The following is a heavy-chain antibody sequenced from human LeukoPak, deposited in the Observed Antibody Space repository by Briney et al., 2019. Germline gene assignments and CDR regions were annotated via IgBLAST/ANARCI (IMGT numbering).Heavy chain of an antibody. CDR3: TAPAYHFYGVDV. Sequence: GGSLRLSCAASGFTFSSYMMNWVRQVPGKGLEWVGRIKSKSDGETTDYAAPVKGRFTISRDDSKTTLFLQMNSLKTEDTAVYYCTAPAYHFYGVDVWGQGTTVTVSS. V-gene: IGHV3-15*07. CDR1: GFTFSSYM. CDR2: IKSKSDGETT. J-gene: IGHJ6*02.